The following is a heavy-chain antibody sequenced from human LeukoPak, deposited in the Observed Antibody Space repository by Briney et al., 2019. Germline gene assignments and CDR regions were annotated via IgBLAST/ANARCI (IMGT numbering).Heavy chain of an antibody. CDR2: INPDSGGS. Sequence: ASVKVSCKTSGYTFSAFYMHWVRQAPGQGPEWMGWINPDSGGSEYGQKFQGRVTFTSDTSSTTIYMEVRSLKSDDTAVYYCARDLSTYYYGSGKDYWGQGTLVTVSS. CDR3: ARDLSTYYYGSGKDY. D-gene: IGHD3-10*01. V-gene: IGHV1-2*02. CDR1: GYTFSAFY. J-gene: IGHJ4*02.